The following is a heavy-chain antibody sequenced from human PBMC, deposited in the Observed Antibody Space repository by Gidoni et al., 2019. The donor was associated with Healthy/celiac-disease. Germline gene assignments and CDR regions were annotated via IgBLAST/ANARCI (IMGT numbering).Heavy chain of an antibody. CDR1: GFTFSSYA. Sequence: QVQLVASGGGVVQPGRSLRLSCAAPGFTFSSYAMHWVRQAPGKGLEWVAVISYDGSNNYYAASVKGRFTISRDNSKNTLYLQMNSLRAEDTAVYYCARDSRPGFDYWGQGTLVTVSS. D-gene: IGHD3-10*01. J-gene: IGHJ4*02. CDR2: ISYDGSNN. V-gene: IGHV3-30-3*01. CDR3: ARDSRPGFDY.